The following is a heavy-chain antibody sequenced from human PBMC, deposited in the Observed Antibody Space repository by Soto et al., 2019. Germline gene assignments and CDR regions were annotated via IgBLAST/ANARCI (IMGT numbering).Heavy chain of an antibody. CDR3: ARVNRGDYDFWSGYSLGDYYYYSYMDV. J-gene: IGHJ6*03. D-gene: IGHD3-3*01. CDR2: INHSGST. Sequence: SETLSLTCAVYGGSFSGYYWSWIRQPPGKGLEWIGEINHSGSTNYNPSLKSRVTISVDTSKNQFSLKLSSVTAADTAVYYCARVNRGDYDFWSGYSLGDYYYYSYMDVWGKGTTVTVSS. CDR1: GGSFSGYY. V-gene: IGHV4-34*01.